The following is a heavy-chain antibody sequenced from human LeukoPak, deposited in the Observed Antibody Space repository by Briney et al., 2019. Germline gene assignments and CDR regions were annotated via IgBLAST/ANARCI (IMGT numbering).Heavy chain of an antibody. V-gene: IGHV4-30-2*01. CDR3: ARHPGQLVEEGFDY. J-gene: IGHJ4*02. D-gene: IGHD6-6*01. Sequence: SETLSLTRAVSGDSISSGGNSWNWIRQPPGKGLEWIGYIYHSGSTYYNPSLRSRVSMSVDRSKNQFSLKLSSVTAAGTAVYYCARHPGQLVEEGFDYWGQGTLVTVSS. CDR2: IYHSGST. CDR1: GDSISSGGNS.